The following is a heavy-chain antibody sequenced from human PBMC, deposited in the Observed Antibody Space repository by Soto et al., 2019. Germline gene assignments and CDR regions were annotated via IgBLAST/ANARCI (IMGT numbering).Heavy chain of an antibody. Sequence: QVQLVQSGAEVMKPGSSVKVSCRASGDTFSSYTVSWVRQAPGQGLEWMGRIIPVLGVTNYAQKFRGRVTITADEARKTAYMDLSGLRSQHTAVYYSARLRYCGTACYHKYSYGMDVWGQGTAVTVSS. D-gene: IGHD2-21*02. J-gene: IGHJ6*02. CDR3: ARLRYCGTACYHKYSYGMDV. V-gene: IGHV1-69*02. CDR2: IIPVLGVT. CDR1: GDTFSSYT.